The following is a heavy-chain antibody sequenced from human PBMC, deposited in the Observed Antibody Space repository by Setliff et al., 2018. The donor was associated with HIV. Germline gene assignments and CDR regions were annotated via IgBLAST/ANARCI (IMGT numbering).Heavy chain of an antibody. J-gene: IGHJ4*02. Sequence: PGGSLRLSCVASGFTFRSYWMSWVRQAPVKRPEWVANIKDDGRDKFYLDSVKGRFTISRDNANNSLYLQMNSLRAEDAAVYYCAREVWSEDDNWGQGTLVTVSS. CDR3: AREVWSEDDN. V-gene: IGHV3-7*05. D-gene: IGHD3-10*01. CDR2: IKDDGRDK. CDR1: GFTFRSYW.